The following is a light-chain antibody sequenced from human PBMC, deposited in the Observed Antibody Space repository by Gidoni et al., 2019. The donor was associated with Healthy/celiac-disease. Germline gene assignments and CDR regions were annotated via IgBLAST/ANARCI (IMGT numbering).Light chain of an antibody. CDR3: QQYNYWPPLT. CDR2: GAS. Sequence: EIVMTQSPATLSVSPGESATIACRASQSVRSDLAWYQQKPGQAPRLLIYGASTRATGIPARFSGSGSGTEFTLIISSLQSEDFAVYYCQQYNYWPPLTYGGGTKVQIK. V-gene: IGKV3D-15*01. J-gene: IGKJ4*01. CDR1: QSVRSD.